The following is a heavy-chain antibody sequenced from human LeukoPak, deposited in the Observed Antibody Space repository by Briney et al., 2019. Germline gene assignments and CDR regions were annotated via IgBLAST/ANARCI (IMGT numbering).Heavy chain of an antibody. CDR1: GGSISSYY. CDR3: ARGDLGSSWSNY. D-gene: IGHD6-13*01. J-gene: IGHJ4*02. V-gene: IGHV4-59*01. CDR2: IYYSGST. Sequence: SETLSLTCTVSGGSISSYYWSWIRQPPGKGLEWIGYIYYSGSTNYNPSLKSRVTISVDTSKNQFSLKLSSVTAADTAVYYCARGDLGSSWSNYWGQGTLVTVSS.